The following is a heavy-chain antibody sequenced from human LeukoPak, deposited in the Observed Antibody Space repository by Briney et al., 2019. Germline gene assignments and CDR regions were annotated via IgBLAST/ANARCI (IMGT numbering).Heavy chain of an antibody. CDR1: GSTFNRFA. CDR3: AQGGSEIYYYYHGMDV. J-gene: IGHJ6*02. Sequence: PGGSQRLSCAASGSTFNRFAMHWVRQAPGKGLEWVAVISYDGSDKYYADSVKGRFTISRDNSKNTLYLQMNSLRVEDTAVFYCAQGGSEIYYYYHGMDVWGQGTTVTVSS. CDR2: ISYDGSDK. D-gene: IGHD3-10*01. V-gene: IGHV3-30*18.